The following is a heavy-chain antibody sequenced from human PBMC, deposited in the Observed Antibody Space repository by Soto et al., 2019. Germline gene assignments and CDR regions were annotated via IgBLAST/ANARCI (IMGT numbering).Heavy chain of an antibody. CDR2: ISGSSGYI. J-gene: IGHJ6*03. D-gene: IGHD2-2*01. Sequence: EVQLVESGGGLVKPGGSLRLSCAASGFSFTDYSMNWVRQAPGKGLEWVSSISGSSGYIYYADSLKGRFTVSRDNAERSLFLQMNSLGAEDTAVYYCARDGAYCSGTGCRDYYHYMDVWGKGTTVTVSS. CDR3: ARDGAYCSGTGCRDYYHYMDV. V-gene: IGHV3-21*01. CDR1: GFSFTDYS.